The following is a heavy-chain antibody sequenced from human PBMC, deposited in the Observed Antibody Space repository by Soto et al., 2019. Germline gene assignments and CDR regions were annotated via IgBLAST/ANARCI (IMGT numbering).Heavy chain of an antibody. V-gene: IGHV4-39*01. CDR1: GGSISSSSYY. CDR3: ARIVRGIVITYYYMDV. Sequence: QVQLQESGPGLVKPSETLSLTCTVSGGSISSSSYYWGWIRQHPGKGLEWIGSIFYSGSTYYNPSLQSRVTISVDTSTNQFSLKLRSVTAADTAVYYCARIVRGIVITYYYMDVWGKGTTVTVSS. D-gene: IGHD2-21*01. J-gene: IGHJ6*03. CDR2: IFYSGST.